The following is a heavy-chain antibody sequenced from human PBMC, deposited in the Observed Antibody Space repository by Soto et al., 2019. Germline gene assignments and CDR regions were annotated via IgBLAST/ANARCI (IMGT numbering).Heavy chain of an antibody. Sequence: GGSLRLSCAASGFTFSNYAMGWVRQAPGKGLEWVSGISGSGVSPDYSDSVKGRFSISRDNSKNTLSLQMNSLRAEDTALYYCVKVFHPYSSQWVAHHWGQGTLVTVSS. CDR3: VKVFHPYSSQWVAHH. D-gene: IGHD6-19*01. CDR2: ISGSGVSP. J-gene: IGHJ1*01. CDR1: GFTFSNYA. V-gene: IGHV3-23*01.